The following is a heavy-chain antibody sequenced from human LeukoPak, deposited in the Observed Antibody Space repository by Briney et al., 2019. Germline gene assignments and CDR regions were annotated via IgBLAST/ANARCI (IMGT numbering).Heavy chain of an antibody. CDR3: AKGGSSGWYLSNWFDP. CDR2: PWVSGDST. J-gene: IGHJ5*02. Sequence: PGGSLRCYCAASGFTFSSFVMIWVPQAQGKELEGVSAPWVSGDSTYYADSVKGRFTISRDTSKTTLYLQMNSLRAEDTAIYHCAKGGSSGWYLSNWFDPWGQGTLVTVSS. D-gene: IGHD6-19*01. CDR1: GFTFSSFV. V-gene: IGHV3-23*01.